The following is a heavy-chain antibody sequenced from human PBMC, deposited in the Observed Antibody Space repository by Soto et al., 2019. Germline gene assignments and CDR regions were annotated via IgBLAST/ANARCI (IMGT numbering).Heavy chain of an antibody. V-gene: IGHV3-15*01. Sequence: GSLRLSCAASGFTFSNAWMSWVRQAPGKGLEWVGRIKSKTDGGTTDYAAPVKGRFTISRDDSKNTLYLQMNSLKTEDTAVYYCTTVYYGSGSYTKGGQIAFEIWGQGTMVNVSS. J-gene: IGHJ3*02. CDR2: IKSKTDGGTT. D-gene: IGHD3-10*01. CDR3: TTVYYGSGSYTKGGQIAFEI. CDR1: GFTFSNAW.